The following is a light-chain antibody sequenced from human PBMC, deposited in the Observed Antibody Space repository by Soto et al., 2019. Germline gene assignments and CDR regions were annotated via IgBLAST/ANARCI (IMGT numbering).Light chain of an antibody. V-gene: IGKV1-39*01. CDR3: QQTSSAPKT. J-gene: IGKJ3*01. CDR1: QTISSY. CDR2: AAS. Sequence: DIHMTQSPSSLSASVGDRITITCRASQTISSYLNWYQQKPGKAPQLLIYAASSLQSGVPSRFSGRGSGTDFTLTISSLQPEDSATYYCQQTSSAPKTFGPGTKVDIK.